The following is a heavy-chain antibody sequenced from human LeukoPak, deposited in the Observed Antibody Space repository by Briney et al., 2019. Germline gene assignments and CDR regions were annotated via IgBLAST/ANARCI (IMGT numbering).Heavy chain of an antibody. CDR1: GYTFTSYG. CDR2: ISAYNGNT. V-gene: IGHV1-18*01. J-gene: IGHJ4*02. D-gene: IGHD4-17*01. Sequence: ASVKVSCKASGYTFTSYGISWVRQAPGQGLEWTGWISAYNGNTNYAQKLQGRVTMTTDTSTSTAYMELRSLRSDDTAVYYCARERYGDYASDYWGQGTLVTVSS. CDR3: ARERYGDYASDY.